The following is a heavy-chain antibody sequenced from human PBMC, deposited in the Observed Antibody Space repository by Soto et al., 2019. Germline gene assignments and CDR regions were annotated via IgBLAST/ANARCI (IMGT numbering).Heavy chain of an antibody. V-gene: IGHV3-30*18. CDR2: ISYDGSNK. J-gene: IGHJ6*02. Sequence: GGSLRLSCAASGFTFSSYGMHWVRQAPGKGLEWVAVISYDGSNKYYADSVKGRFTISRDNSKNTLYLQMNSLRAEDTAVYYCAKFIRARVHYDFWGYYGMDVWGQGTTVTVSS. CDR1: GFTFSSYG. CDR3: AKFIRARVHYDFWGYYGMDV. D-gene: IGHD3-3*01.